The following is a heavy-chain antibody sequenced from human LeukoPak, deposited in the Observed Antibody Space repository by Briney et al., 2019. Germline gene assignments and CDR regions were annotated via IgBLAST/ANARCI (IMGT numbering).Heavy chain of an antibody. V-gene: IGHV3-74*01. D-gene: IGHD5-12*01. CDR2: INSDGSST. Sequence: GGSLRLSCAASGFTFSSYWMHWVRQAPGKGLVWVSRINSDGSSTSYVDSVKGRFTISRDNAKNTLYLQMNSLRAEDTAVYYCARTRLDYGMDVWGQGTTVTVSS. CDR3: ARTRLDYGMDV. J-gene: IGHJ6*02. CDR1: GFTFSSYW.